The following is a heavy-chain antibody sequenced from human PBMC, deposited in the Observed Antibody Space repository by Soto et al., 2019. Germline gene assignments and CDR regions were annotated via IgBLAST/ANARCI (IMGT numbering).Heavy chain of an antibody. CDR2: ISYDGSNK. CDR3: ASCISTSCYLRWVSYGMDV. D-gene: IGHD2-2*01. CDR1: GFTFSSYA. Sequence: PVGSLRLSCAASGFTFSSYAMHWVRQAPGKGLEWVAVISYDGSNKYYADSVKGRFTISRDNSKNTLYLQMNSLRAEDTAVYYCASCISTSCYLRWVSYGMDVWGQGTTVTVSS. J-gene: IGHJ6*02. V-gene: IGHV3-30-3*01.